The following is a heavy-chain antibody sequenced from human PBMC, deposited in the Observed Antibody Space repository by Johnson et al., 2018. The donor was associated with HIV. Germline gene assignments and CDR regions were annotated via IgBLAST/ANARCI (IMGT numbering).Heavy chain of an antibody. CDR1: GFTVSYNY. J-gene: IGHJ3*02. D-gene: IGHD5-18*01. CDR3: AREEGIQLWPRGAFDI. Sequence: VQLVESGGGLIQPGGSLRLSCVASGFTVSYNYMNWVRQAPGKGLEWVSVINSGGSTYYADSVKGRFTISRDNSKNTLYLQMNSLRAEDTAVYYCAREEGIQLWPRGAFDIWGQGTMVTVSS. V-gene: IGHV3-53*01. CDR2: INSGGST.